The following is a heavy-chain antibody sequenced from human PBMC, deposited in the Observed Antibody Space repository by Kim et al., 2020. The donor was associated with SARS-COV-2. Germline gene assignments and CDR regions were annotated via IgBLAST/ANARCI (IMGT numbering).Heavy chain of an antibody. Sequence: ASVKVSCKASGYTFTSYAMHWVRQAPGQRLEWMGWINAGNGNTKYSQKFQGRVTITRDTSASTAYMELSSLRSEDTAVYYCARGRAPMVRGVICWFDPWGQGTLVTVSS. D-gene: IGHD3-10*01. V-gene: IGHV1-3*01. J-gene: IGHJ5*02. CDR1: GYTFTSYA. CDR3: ARGRAPMVRGVICWFDP. CDR2: INAGNGNT.